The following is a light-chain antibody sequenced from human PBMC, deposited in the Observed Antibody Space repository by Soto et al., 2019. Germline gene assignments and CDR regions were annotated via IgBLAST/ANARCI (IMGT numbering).Light chain of an antibody. CDR3: QQYSSYRT. Sequence: DIQMTQSPSTLSASVGDRVTITCRASQSISRWLAWYQQKPGKAPKLLIYDASILESGVPSRFSGRGSGTEFSLTVTSLQPDDFATYSCQQYSSYRTLSQGTKVEIK. CDR1: QSISRW. V-gene: IGKV1-5*01. CDR2: DAS. J-gene: IGKJ1*01.